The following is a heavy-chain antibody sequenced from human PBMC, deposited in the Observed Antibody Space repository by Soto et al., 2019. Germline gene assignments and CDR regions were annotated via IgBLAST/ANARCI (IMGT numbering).Heavy chain of an antibody. J-gene: IGHJ6*03. D-gene: IGHD7-27*01. Sequence: EVQLVESGGGLVQPGGSLRLSCATSGFILSDCAMNWVRQAPGKGLEWVSYISSSSSVIDYADSVKGRFTVSRDNGRNSLYLQMNSLRAEDTAVYYCARDLSWGSNWYYYMDVWGNGTTVTVSS. V-gene: IGHV3-48*01. CDR3: ARDLSWGSNWYYYMDV. CDR2: ISSSSSVI. CDR1: GFILSDCA.